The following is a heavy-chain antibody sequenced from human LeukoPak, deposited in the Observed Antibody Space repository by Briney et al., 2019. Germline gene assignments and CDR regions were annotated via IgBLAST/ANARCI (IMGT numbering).Heavy chain of an antibody. CDR1: GFTASINY. Sequence: GGSPRLSCAVSGFTASINYMSCVRQSPGEGLLWVSITVSGKTTYHADSVKGRFTISRENSSNALHRPMNRLRAEDTAVYYCARGYFWSAYYNAWGQGTLVTVSS. CDR2: TVSGKTT. J-gene: IGHJ5*02. V-gene: IGHV3-66*01. D-gene: IGHD3-3*01. CDR3: ARGYFWSAYYNA.